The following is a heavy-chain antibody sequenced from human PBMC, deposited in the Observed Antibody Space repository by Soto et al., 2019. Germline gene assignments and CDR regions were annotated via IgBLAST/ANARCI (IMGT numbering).Heavy chain of an antibody. Sequence: PSETLSLTCAVSGGSISSSNWWSWVRQPPGKGLEWIGEIYHSGSTNYNPSLKSRVTISVDKSKNQFSLKLSSVTAADTAVCYCARGYCSSTSCPFDYWGQGTLVTVSS. CDR3: ARGYCSSTSCPFDY. D-gene: IGHD2-2*01. CDR2: IYHSGST. J-gene: IGHJ4*02. V-gene: IGHV4-4*02. CDR1: GGSISSSNW.